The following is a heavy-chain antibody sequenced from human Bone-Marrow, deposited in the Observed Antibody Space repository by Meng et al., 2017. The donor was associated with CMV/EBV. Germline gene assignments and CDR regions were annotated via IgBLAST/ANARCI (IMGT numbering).Heavy chain of an antibody. CDR3: ARGKWELLLDY. Sequence: GESLKISCAASGFTVSSNYMSWVRQAPGKGLEWVSVIYSGGSTYYADSVKGRFTISRDNSKNTLYLQMNSLRAEDTAVYHCARGKWELLLDYWGQGTLVTVSS. J-gene: IGHJ4*02. D-gene: IGHD1-26*01. CDR2: IYSGGST. CDR1: GFTVSSNY. V-gene: IGHV3-53*01.